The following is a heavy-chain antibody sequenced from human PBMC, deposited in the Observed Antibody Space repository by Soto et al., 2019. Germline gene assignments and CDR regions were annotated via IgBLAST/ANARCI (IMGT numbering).Heavy chain of an antibody. Sequence: QVQLVQSGAEVKKPGSSVKVSCKASGGTFSSYAISWVRQAPGQGLEGMGGIIPIFGTANYAQKFQGRGTITADEATTTAYMELSSLRSEDTAVYDCYLDSSGYGGDFDIWGQGTMVTVSS. D-gene: IGHD3-22*01. J-gene: IGHJ3*02. CDR1: GGTFSSYA. V-gene: IGHV1-69*01. CDR2: IIPIFGTA. CDR3: YLDSSGYGGDFDI.